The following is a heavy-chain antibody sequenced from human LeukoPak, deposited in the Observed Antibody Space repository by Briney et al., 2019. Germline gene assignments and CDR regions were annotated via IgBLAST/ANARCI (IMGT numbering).Heavy chain of an antibody. V-gene: IGHV3-48*03. J-gene: IGHJ6*02. CDR3: ARAPDFGDFYYYGMDV. CDR1: GFTFSSYE. CDR2: ISSSGSTI. Sequence: GGSLRLSGAASGFTFSSYEMNWVRQAPGKGLEWVSYISSSGSTIYYADSVKGRFTISRDNAKNSLYLQMNSLRAEDTAVYYCARAPDFGDFYYYGMDVWGQGTTVTVSS. D-gene: IGHD3-3*01.